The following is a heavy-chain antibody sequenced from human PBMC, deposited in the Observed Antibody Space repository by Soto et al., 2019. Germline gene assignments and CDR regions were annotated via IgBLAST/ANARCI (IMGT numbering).Heavy chain of an antibody. CDR1: GGTFSSYA. D-gene: IGHD2-2*01. CDR3: ARVGTAMHWFDP. J-gene: IGHJ5*02. Sequence: GASVKVSCKASGGTFSSYAISWVRQAPGQGLEWMGGIIPIFGTANYAQKFQGRVTITADESTSTAYMELSSLRSEDTAVYYCARVGTAMHWFDPWGQGTRVTVS. V-gene: IGHV1-69*13. CDR2: IIPIFGTA.